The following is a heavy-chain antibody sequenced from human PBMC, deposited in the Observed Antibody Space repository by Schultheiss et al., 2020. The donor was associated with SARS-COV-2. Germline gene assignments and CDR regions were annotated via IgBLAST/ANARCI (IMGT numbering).Heavy chain of an antibody. J-gene: IGHJ4*02. V-gene: IGHV4-59*01. CDR1: DGSISSYY. D-gene: IGHD4-17*01. CDR2: IYYSGSI. Sequence: SETLSLTCTVSDGSISSYYWSWIRQPPRKGLKYMGYIYYSGSISYNPSLKSRVTISVDTSKNQFSLKLSSVTAADTAVYYCARASTVTTEADYFDYWGQGTLVTVSS. CDR3: ARASTVTTEADYFDY.